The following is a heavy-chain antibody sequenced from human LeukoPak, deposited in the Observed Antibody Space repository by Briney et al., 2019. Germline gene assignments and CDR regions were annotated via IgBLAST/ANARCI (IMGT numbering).Heavy chain of an antibody. Sequence: GGSLRLSCTASGFTFSSYAMHWVRQAQAKGLEWVAVISYDGSIKFYADSVKGRLTISRDNSKNTLYLQMNSLRPEDTSVYYCARGGDLGYCSGGSCFSVDYWGQGTLVTVSS. CDR1: GFTFSSYA. V-gene: IGHV3-30-3*01. J-gene: IGHJ4*02. CDR2: ISYDGSIK. D-gene: IGHD2-15*01. CDR3: ARGGDLGYCSGGSCFSVDY.